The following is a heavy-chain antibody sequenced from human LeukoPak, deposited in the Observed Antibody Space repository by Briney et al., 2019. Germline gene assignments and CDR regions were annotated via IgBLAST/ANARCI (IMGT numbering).Heavy chain of an antibody. J-gene: IGHJ6*03. D-gene: IGHD3-22*01. CDR1: GFTFSDYY. CDR3: ARALIVTPASCYMDV. CDR2: INESGDT. Sequence: GSLRLSCAASGFTFSDYYMSWIRQAPGKGLEWIGEINESGDTKYNPSLKSRVTISVDTSKNQFSLNVKSVTAADTAVYYCARALIVTPASCYMDVWGKGTTVTVSS. V-gene: IGHV4-34*01.